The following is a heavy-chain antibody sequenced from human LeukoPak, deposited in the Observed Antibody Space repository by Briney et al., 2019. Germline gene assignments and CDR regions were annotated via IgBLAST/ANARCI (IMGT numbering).Heavy chain of an antibody. V-gene: IGHV3-33*06. CDR3: AKDSYGSGTYPSLFNY. Sequence: GGSLRLSCAASGFTFSNYSMHWVRQAPGKGLEWVAVIWYDGGNKYYADSVKGRFTISRDNSKNTLYLQMNSLRAEDTAVYYCAKDSYGSGTYPSLFNYWGHGALVTVSS. J-gene: IGHJ4*01. D-gene: IGHD3-10*01. CDR1: GFTFSNYS. CDR2: IWYDGGNK.